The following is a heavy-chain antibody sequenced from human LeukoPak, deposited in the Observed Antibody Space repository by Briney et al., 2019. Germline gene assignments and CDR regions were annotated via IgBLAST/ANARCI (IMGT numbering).Heavy chain of an antibody. CDR3: ARGGSSGYYYG. CDR2: LYTSGST. J-gene: IGHJ4*02. CDR1: GGSISSYY. Sequence: SETLSLTCTVSGGSISSYYWSWIRQPAGKGLEWIGRLYTSGSTNYNPSLKSRVTMSVDTSKNQFSLKLTSMTAADTAVYHCARGGSSGYYYGWGQGTLVTVSS. D-gene: IGHD3-22*01. V-gene: IGHV4-4*07.